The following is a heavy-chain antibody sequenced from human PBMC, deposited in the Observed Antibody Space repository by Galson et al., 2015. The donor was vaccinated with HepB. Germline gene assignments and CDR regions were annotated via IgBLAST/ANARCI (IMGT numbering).Heavy chain of an antibody. Sequence: TLSLTCTVSGGSISSGGYYWSWIRQHPGKGLEWIGYIYYSGSTYYNPSLKSRVTISVDTSKNQFSLKLSSVTAADTAVYYCARGGYCGGDCYDYWGQGTLVTVSS. D-gene: IGHD2-21*02. CDR2: IYYSGST. J-gene: IGHJ4*02. CDR3: ARGGYCGGDCYDY. CDR1: GGSISSGGYY. V-gene: IGHV4-31*03.